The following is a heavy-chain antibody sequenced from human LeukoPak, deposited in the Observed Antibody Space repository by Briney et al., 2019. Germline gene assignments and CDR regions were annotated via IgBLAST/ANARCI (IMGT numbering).Heavy chain of an antibody. CDR3: AGGVAIFDY. Sequence: GGSLRLSCAASGFTFSSSAMSWVRQAPGKGLEWVSAISNNGGYTYYADSVQGRFTISRDNSKNTLYLLMNSLRPEDTAVYYCAGGVAIFDYWGQGTLVTVSS. CDR2: ISNNGGYT. V-gene: IGHV3-23*01. CDR1: GFTFSSSA. J-gene: IGHJ4*02. D-gene: IGHD3-3*01.